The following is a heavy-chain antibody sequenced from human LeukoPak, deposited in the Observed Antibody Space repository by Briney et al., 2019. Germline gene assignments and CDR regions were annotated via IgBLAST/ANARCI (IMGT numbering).Heavy chain of an antibody. J-gene: IGHJ4*02. Sequence: GGSLRLSCAASGFTFSSYWMHWVRQAPGKGPVWVARTNRDGSSTAYADSVKGRFTISKDNAKNTLYVLMNSLRAEDTAVYYCARDSVEWYIFDYWGQETLVTVCS. CDR1: GFTFSSYW. CDR3: ARDSVEWYIFDY. V-gene: IGHV3-74*01. CDR2: TNRDGSST. D-gene: IGHD3-3*01.